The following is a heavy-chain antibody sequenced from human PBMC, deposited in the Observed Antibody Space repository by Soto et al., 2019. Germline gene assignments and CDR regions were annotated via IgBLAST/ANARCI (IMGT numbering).Heavy chain of an antibody. CDR2: IVVGSGNT. CDR1: GYTFTSYG. J-gene: IGHJ4*02. CDR3: AADISSGLFDY. D-gene: IGHD3-22*01. V-gene: IGHV1-58*02. Sequence: GASVKVSCKASGYTFTSYGISWVRQAPGQRLEWIGWIVVGSGNTNYAQKFQERVTITRDMSTSTAYMELSSLRSEDTAVYYCAADISSGLFDYWGQGTLVTVSS.